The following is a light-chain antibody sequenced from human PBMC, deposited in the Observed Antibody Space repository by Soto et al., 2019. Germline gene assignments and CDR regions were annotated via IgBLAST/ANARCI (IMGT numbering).Light chain of an antibody. CDR1: SSDVGGYDY. CDR3: CSYADTVRL. V-gene: IGLV2-8*01. CDR2: EVT. Sequence: QSVLTQPPSASGSPGQSVTISCTGTSSDVGGYDYVSWYQQHPGKAPKLMIYEVTIRPSGVSDRFSGSKSGNTASLNISGLQAEDESDYYCCSYADTVRLFGGGTKLTVL. J-gene: IGLJ2*01.